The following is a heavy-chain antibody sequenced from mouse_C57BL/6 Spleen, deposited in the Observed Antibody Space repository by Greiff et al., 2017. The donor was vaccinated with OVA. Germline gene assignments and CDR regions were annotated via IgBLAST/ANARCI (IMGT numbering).Heavy chain of an antibody. CDR2: IYPGSGST. D-gene: IGHD2-1*01. J-gene: IGHJ4*01. Sequence: VQLQQPGAELVKPGASVKMSCKASGYTFTSYWITWVKQRPGQGLEWIGDIYPGSGSTNYNEKFKSKATLTVDTSSSTAYMQLSSLTSEDSAVYYCARRIYGNYVGYAMDYWGQGTSVTVSS. CDR1: GYTFTSYW. V-gene: IGHV1-55*01. CDR3: ARRIYGNYVGYAMDY.